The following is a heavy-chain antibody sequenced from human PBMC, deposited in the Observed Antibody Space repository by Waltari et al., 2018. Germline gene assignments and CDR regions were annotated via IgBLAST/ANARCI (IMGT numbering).Heavy chain of an antibody. CDR1: GGTFSSYA. CDR2: IIPIFGTA. CDR3: ATVGDNWNYGPDAFDI. Sequence: QVQLVQSGAEVKKPGSSVKVSCKASGGTFSSYAISWVRQAPGQGLEWMGRIIPIFGTANYAQKFQGRVTITADKSTNTAYMELSSLRSEDTAVYYCATVGDNWNYGPDAFDIWGQGTMVTVSS. D-gene: IGHD1-7*01. J-gene: IGHJ3*02. V-gene: IGHV1-69*08.